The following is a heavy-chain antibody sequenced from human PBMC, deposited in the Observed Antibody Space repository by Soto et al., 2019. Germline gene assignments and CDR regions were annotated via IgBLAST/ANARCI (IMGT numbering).Heavy chain of an antibody. CDR2: IYHSGST. V-gene: IGHV4-30-2*01. D-gene: IGHD6-13*01. J-gene: IGHJ5*02. CDR3: ARGHASSPNWFDP. Sequence: QLQLQESGSGLVKPSQTLSLTCAVSGASISSGGYSWSWIRQPPGKGLEWIGYIYHSGSTQYNPSLKSRVTISVDRSNNQFSLQLRSVTAADTAVYYCARGHASSPNWFDPWGQGTLVTVSS. CDR1: GASISSGGYS.